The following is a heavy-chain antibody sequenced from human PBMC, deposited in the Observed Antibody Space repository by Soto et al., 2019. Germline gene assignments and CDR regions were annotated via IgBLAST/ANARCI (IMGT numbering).Heavy chain of an antibody. CDR3: ARWPDGYYYYGMDV. J-gene: IGHJ6*02. Sequence: QVPLVQSGAEVKKPGASVKVSCKASGYTFTSYDINWVRQATGQGLEWMGWMNPNSGNTGYAQKFQGRVTMTRNTSISTAYMALSSLRSEATAVYYCARWPDGYYYYGMDVWGQGTTVTVSS. CDR2: MNPNSGNT. V-gene: IGHV1-8*01. CDR1: GYTFTSYD.